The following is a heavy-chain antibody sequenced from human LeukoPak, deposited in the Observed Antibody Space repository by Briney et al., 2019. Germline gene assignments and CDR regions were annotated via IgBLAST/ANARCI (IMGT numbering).Heavy chain of an antibody. J-gene: IGHJ6*04. CDR3: AKSTRAVMAMMDV. Sequence: GGSLRLSCAVSGFTLSSYWMHWVRQIPGKGLVWVSRISPDGRSTSYADSVKGRFTISRDNAKNTVYLQMNSLRAEDTAVYFCAKSTRAVMAMMDVWGKGTTVTVSS. V-gene: IGHV3-74*01. D-gene: IGHD3-16*01. CDR1: GFTLSSYW. CDR2: ISPDGRST.